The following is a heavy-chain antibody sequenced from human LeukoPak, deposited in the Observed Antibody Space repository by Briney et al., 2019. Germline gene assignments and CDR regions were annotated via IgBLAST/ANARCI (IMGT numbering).Heavy chain of an antibody. Sequence: SETLSLTCTVSGYSISSGYYWGWIRQPPGKGLEWIGSIYHSGSTYYNPSLKSRVTISVDTSKNQFSLKLSSVTAADTAVYYCARVDGGSGCLDYWGQGTLVTVSS. CDR2: IYHSGST. D-gene: IGHD6-19*01. J-gene: IGHJ4*02. V-gene: IGHV4-38-2*02. CDR1: GYSISSGYY. CDR3: ARVDGGSGCLDY.